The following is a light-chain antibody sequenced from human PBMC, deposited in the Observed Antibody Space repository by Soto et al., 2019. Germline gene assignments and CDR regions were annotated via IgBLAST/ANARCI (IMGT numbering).Light chain of an antibody. CDR2: GAS. CDR3: QQYGSSPPVT. Sequence: EIVLTQSPGTLSLSPGERATLSCRASQSVSRSYLAWYQQKPRQAPMLLIYGASGRATGIPDRFSGSGAGTDYTLTISRLEPEDFAVCYCQQYGSSPPVTFGQGTRLEI. CDR1: QSVSRSY. V-gene: IGKV3-20*01. J-gene: IGKJ5*01.